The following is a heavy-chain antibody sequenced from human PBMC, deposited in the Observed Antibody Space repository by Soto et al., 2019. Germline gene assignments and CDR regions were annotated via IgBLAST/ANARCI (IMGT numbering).Heavy chain of an antibody. J-gene: IGHJ2*01. CDR3: ARGRYCSGGSCYGYWYFDL. CDR2: IIPILGIA. D-gene: IGHD2-15*01. Sequence: QVPLVQSGAEVKKPGSSVKVSCKASGGTFSSYTISWVRQAPGQGLEWMGRIIPILGIANYAQKFQGRVTITADKSTSTAYMELSSLRSEDTAVYYCARGRYCSGGSCYGYWYFDLWGRGTLVTVSS. CDR1: GGTFSSYT. V-gene: IGHV1-69*02.